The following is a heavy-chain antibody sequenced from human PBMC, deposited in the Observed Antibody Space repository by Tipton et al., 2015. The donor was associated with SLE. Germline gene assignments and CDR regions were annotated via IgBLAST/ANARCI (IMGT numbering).Heavy chain of an antibody. Sequence: TLSLTCTVSDGSISDYYWTWIRQPAGEGLEWIGRIYASGSTNYNPSLKSRVTMSVDTSKNQFSLKLSSVTAADTAVYYCARAAGSSFGYNYYYMDDWGKGTTVTVSS. CDR2: IYASGST. J-gene: IGHJ6*03. D-gene: IGHD5-18*01. CDR1: DGSISDYY. CDR3: ARAAGSSFGYNYYYMDD. V-gene: IGHV4-4*07.